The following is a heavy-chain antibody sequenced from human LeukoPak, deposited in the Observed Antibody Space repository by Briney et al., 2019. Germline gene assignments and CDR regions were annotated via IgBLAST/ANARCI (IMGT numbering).Heavy chain of an antibody. D-gene: IGHD6-19*01. CDR1: GGSISSSSYY. V-gene: IGHV4-39*01. Sequence: SETLSLTCTVSGGSISSSSYYWGWIRQPPGKGLEWIGSIYYSGSTYYNPSLKSRVTISVGTSKNQFSLKLSSVTAADTAVYYCARRGCSSGRTYCYYFDYWGQGTLVTVSS. J-gene: IGHJ4*02. CDR2: IYYSGST. CDR3: ARRGCSSGRTYCYYFDY.